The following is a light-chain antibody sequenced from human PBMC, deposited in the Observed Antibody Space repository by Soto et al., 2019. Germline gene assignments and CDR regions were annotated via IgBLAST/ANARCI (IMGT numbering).Light chain of an antibody. Sequence: EIVLTQSPGTLSLSPGERATLSCRASQSVTSSYLAWYQQKPGQAPRLPIYGASNRATGIPDRFSGSGSGTHFTLTISRLEPEDSAVYYCQQYGSSPLFIFGPGTKVDIK. CDR3: QQYGSSPLFI. CDR2: GAS. CDR1: QSVTSSY. J-gene: IGKJ3*01. V-gene: IGKV3-20*01.